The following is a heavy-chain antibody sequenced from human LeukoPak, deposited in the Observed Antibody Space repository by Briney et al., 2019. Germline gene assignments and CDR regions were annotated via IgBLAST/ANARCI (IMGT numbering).Heavy chain of an antibody. CDR3: ARVGSSSWYVLDY. CDR1: GFTFYRHA. D-gene: IGHD6-13*01. Sequence: GGSLRLSCAGPGFTFYRHAKKWGRPGPGKGLGWVSGINWSGGSTGYADSVKGRFTISRDNAKNSLYLQMNSLRAEDTALYYCARVGSSSWYVLDYWGQGTLVTVSS. CDR2: INWSGGST. V-gene: IGHV3-20*04. J-gene: IGHJ4*02.